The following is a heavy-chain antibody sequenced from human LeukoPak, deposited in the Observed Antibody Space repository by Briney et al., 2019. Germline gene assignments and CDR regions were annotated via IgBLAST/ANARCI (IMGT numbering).Heavy chain of an antibody. V-gene: IGHV3-7*01. CDR1: GFTFSSYW. CDR2: IKQDGSEK. D-gene: IGHD2-8*01. J-gene: IGHJ6*02. Sequence: GGSLRLSCAASGFTFSSYWMSWVRQAPGKGLEWVANIKQDGSEKYYVDSVKGRFTISRDNAKNSLYLQMNSLRAEDTAVYYCAREDIVLMVYAMPYYYGMDVWGQGTTVTVS. CDR3: AREDIVLMVYAMPYYYGMDV.